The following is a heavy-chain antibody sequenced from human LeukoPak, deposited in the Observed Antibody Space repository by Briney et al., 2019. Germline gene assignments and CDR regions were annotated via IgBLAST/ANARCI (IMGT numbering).Heavy chain of an antibody. J-gene: IGHJ4*02. CDR1: GGTFSSYA. CDR2: IIPIFGTA. Sequence: SVKVSCKASGGTFSSYAISWVRQAPGQGLEWMGGIIPIFGTANYAQKFQGRVTITTDESTSTAYMELSSLRSEDTAVYYCAIRSPQGGPFDYWGQGTLVTVSS. D-gene: IGHD3-16*01. V-gene: IGHV1-69*05. CDR3: AIRSPQGGPFDY.